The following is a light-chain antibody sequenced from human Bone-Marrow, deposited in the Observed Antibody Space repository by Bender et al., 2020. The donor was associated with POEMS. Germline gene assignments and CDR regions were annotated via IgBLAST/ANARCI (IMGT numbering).Light chain of an antibody. Sequence: QSALTQPASVSGSPGQSITISCTGTNSDIGVYHYVSWYQHRPGTAPKLMIFDVYYRPSGVSNRFSGSKSGNTASLTISGLQTEDEADYYCQSYDRSLSGVIFGGGTKLTVL. CDR1: NSDIGVYHY. V-gene: IGLV2-14*03. CDR3: QSYDRSLSGVI. J-gene: IGLJ2*01. CDR2: DVY.